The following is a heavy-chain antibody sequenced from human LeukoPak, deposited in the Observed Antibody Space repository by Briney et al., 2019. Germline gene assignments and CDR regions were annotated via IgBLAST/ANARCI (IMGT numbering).Heavy chain of an antibody. D-gene: IGHD3-10*01. CDR2: INVSGGST. V-gene: IGHV3-23*01. Sequence: GGSLRLSCAASGFIFSSYAMSWVRQAPGKGLEWVSSINVSGGSTYYADSVKGRFTISRDNSKSSLYLQMNSLRAEDTAVYYCARERYYYGSGSFDIWGQGTMVTVSS. CDR3: ARERYYYGSGSFDI. CDR1: GFIFSSYA. J-gene: IGHJ3*02.